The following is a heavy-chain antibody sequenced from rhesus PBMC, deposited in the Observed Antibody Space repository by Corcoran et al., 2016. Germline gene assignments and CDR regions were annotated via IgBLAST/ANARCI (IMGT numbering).Heavy chain of an antibody. CDR2: ISGSGGST. CDR1: GGSISSNY. CDR3: ARDDYNIWTGYYYFDY. V-gene: IGHV4-173*01. J-gene: IGHJ4*01. D-gene: IGHD3-3*01. Sequence: QVQLQESGPGLVKPSETLSLTCAVSGGSISSNYWSWTRQPPGKGPEWVGRISGSGGSTDHNPSLKSRVTISTDTSKNQFSLKLSSVTAADTAVYYCARDDYNIWTGYYYFDYWGQGVLVTVSS.